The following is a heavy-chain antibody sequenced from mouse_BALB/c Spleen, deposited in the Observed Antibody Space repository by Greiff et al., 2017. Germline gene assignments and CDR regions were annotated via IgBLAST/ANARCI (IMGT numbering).Heavy chain of an antibody. Sequence: EVQLKESGPELVKPGASVKMSCKASGYTFTSYVMHWVKQKPGQGLEWIGYINPYNDGTKYNEKFKGKATLTSDKSSSTAYMELSSLTSEDSAVYYCAREGITTVVAPFDYWGQGTTLTVSS. CDR2: INPYNDGT. D-gene: IGHD1-1*01. CDR1: GYTFTSYV. J-gene: IGHJ2*01. CDR3: AREGITTVVAPFDY. V-gene: IGHV1-14*01.